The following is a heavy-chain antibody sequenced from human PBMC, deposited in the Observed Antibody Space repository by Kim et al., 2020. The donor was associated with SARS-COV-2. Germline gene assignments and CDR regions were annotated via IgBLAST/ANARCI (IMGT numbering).Heavy chain of an antibody. D-gene: IGHD2-8*01. CDR1: GFTFSSYS. CDR2: ISSSSSYI. V-gene: IGHV3-21*01. Sequence: GGSLRLSCAASGFTFSSYSMNWVRQAPGKGLEWVSSISSSSSYIYYTDSVKGRFTISRDNAKNSLYLQMNSLRAEDTAVYYCARDSPMVYASLDAFDIWGQETMVTVSS. CDR3: ARDSPMVYASLDAFDI. J-gene: IGHJ3*02.